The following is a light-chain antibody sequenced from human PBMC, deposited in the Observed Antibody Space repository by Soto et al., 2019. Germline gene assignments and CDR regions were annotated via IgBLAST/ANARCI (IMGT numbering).Light chain of an antibody. Sequence: QSVLTQPASVSGSPGQSITISCTGTTSDVGGHSSVSWYQQHPGKAPKLMIYEVSNRPSGVSNRFSGSKSGNTASLTISGLQAEDEAHYYCSSFTSTSTLVVFGGGTKLTVL. CDR2: EVS. J-gene: IGLJ2*01. CDR3: SSFTSTSTLVV. V-gene: IGLV2-14*01. CDR1: TSDVGGHSS.